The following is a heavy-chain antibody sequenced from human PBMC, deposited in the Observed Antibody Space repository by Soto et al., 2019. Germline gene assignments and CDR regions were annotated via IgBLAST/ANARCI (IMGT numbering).Heavy chain of an antibody. CDR2: IYPGDSDT. CDR1: GYSFTSYW. J-gene: IGHJ5*02. Sequence: GESLKISCKGSGYSFTSYWIGWVRQMPGKGLEWMGIIYPGDSDTRYSPSFQGQVTISADKSISTAYLQWSSLKASDTAMYYCARFNSVASGSGSYYNWFDPWGQGTLVTVSS. V-gene: IGHV5-51*01. D-gene: IGHD3-10*01. CDR3: ARFNSVASGSGSYYNWFDP.